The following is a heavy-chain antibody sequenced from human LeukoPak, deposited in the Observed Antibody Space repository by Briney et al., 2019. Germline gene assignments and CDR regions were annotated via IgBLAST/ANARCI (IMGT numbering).Heavy chain of an antibody. CDR3: ARGVGGLGNMDV. CDR2: MNPNSGNT. D-gene: IGHD3-16*01. J-gene: IGHJ6*03. V-gene: IGHV1-8*03. CDR1: GYTFTSYD. Sequence: ASVKVSCKASGYTFTSYDINWVRQATGQGLEWMGWMNPNSGNTGYAQKFQGRVTITRNTSINTAYLELSSLRSDDTAVYFCARGVGGLGNMDVWGEGTTVIVSS.